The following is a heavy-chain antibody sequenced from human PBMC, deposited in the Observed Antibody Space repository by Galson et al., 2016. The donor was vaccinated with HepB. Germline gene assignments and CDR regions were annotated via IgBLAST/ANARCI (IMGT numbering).Heavy chain of an antibody. D-gene: IGHD6-6*01. CDR2: IIPFFGTT. J-gene: IGHJ6*02. V-gene: IGHV1-69*13. CDR1: GGIFSSYT. Sequence: SVKVSCKASGGIFSSYTISWVRQAPGQGLKWMGGIIPFFGTTNYAQKFQGRVTIIADESTSTAYMELSSLRSEDTAVYYCEKSNSSSIEGFYYYGMDVWGQGTTVTVSS. CDR3: EKSNSSSIEGFYYYGMDV.